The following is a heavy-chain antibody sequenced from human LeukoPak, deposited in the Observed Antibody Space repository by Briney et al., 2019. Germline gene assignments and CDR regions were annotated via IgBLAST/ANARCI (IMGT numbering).Heavy chain of an antibody. J-gene: IGHJ4*02. CDR1: GYTFTGYY. Sequence: ASVKVSCKASGYTFTGYYMHLVRQAPGQGLEWMGWINPNSGGTNYAHKFQRRVTVTRDTSIITGSMELSRLRSDDTAVYYCARRRSGTDYWGQGTLVTVSS. D-gene: IGHD1-1*01. V-gene: IGHV1-2*07. CDR2: INPNSGGT. CDR3: ARRRSGTDY.